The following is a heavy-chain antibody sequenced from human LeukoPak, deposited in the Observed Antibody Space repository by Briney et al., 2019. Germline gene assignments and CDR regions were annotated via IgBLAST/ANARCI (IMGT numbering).Heavy chain of an antibody. V-gene: IGHV3-30*03. CDR2: ISYDGSNK. CDR3: ARVHRVVSVSGDYYYGMDV. CDR1: GFTFSSYG. Sequence: PGGSLRLSCAASGFTFSSYGMHWVRQAPGKGLEWVAVISYDGSNKYYADSVKGRFTISRDNSKNSLYLQMNSLRAEDTAVYYCARVHRVVSVSGDYYYGMDVWGQGTTVTVSS. D-gene: IGHD3-16*02. J-gene: IGHJ6*02.